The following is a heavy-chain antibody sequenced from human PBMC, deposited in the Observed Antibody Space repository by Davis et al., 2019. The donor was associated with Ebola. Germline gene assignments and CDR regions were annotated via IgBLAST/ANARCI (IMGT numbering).Heavy chain of an antibody. V-gene: IGHV3-48*02. CDR1: GFTFISYS. CDR2: ISSSGDTI. D-gene: IGHD4-17*01. J-gene: IGHJ5*01. Sequence: GGSLRLSCAASGFTFISYSMNWVRQAPGKGLEWISYISSSGDTIYYADSVKGRFTISRVNAKNALFLQMNSLRDEDTAIYYCAMDRFGDYAIDSWGQGTLVSVSS. CDR3: AMDRFGDYAIDS.